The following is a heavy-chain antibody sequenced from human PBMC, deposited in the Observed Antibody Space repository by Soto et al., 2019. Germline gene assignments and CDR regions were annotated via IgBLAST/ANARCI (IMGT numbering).Heavy chain of an antibody. Sequence: PWWSLRLSCSASVFTFSSYWMSWVRQAPGKGLEWVANIKQDGSEKYYVDSVKGRFTISRDNAKNSLYLQMNSLRAEDTAVYYCARSYDFWSGYPLNPWGQGTLVTVSS. D-gene: IGHD3-3*01. CDR2: IKQDGSEK. CDR3: ARSYDFWSGYPLNP. CDR1: VFTFSSYW. J-gene: IGHJ5*02. V-gene: IGHV3-7*01.